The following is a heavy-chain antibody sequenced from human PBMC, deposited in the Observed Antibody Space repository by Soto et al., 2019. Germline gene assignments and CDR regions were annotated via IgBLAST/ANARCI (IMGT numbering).Heavy chain of an antibody. J-gene: IGHJ4*02. Sequence: QVQLQESGPGLVKPSETLSLTCTVSGDSISSLYWSWIRQPPGKGLEWIGYIYYSGSINYNPSLTSRLPISVDPSKTQFSLRLSSVTAADTAVYYCAKSLWDTSGWKTDYWGQGTLVTVSS. D-gene: IGHD6-19*01. V-gene: IGHV4-59*01. CDR3: AKSLWDTSGWKTDY. CDR2: IYYSGSI. CDR1: GDSISSLY.